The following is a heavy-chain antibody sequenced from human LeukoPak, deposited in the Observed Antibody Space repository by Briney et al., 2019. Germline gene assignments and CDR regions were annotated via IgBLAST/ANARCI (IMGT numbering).Heavy chain of an antibody. CDR2: ISSSSSYI. D-gene: IGHD4-17*01. CDR1: GFTFSSYS. J-gene: IGHJ4*02. V-gene: IGHV3-21*01. CDR3: ARVGHGAFDDYGDYVSDY. Sequence: KPGGSLRLSCAASGFTFSSYSMNWVRQAPGKGLEWVSSISSSSSYIYYADSVKGRFTISRDNAKNSLYLQMNSLRAEDTAVYYCARVGHGAFDDYGDYVSDYWGQGTLVTVSS.